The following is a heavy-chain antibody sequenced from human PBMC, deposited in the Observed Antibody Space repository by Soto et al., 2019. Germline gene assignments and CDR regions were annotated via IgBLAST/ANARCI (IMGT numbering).Heavy chain of an antibody. CDR2: IYDSGST. J-gene: IGHJ4*02. D-gene: IGHD6-19*01. CDR3: ASQATGWYPDY. V-gene: IGHV4-31*03. Sequence: QVELQESGPGLVKPSQTLSLTCTVSGGSISSGGYYWSWVRQHPGKGLEWIGYIYDSGSTYYNPSFKSRVTISIDTSKNQFSLHLTSVTAADTAVYYCASQATGWYPDYWGQGTLVTVSS. CDR1: GGSISSGGYY.